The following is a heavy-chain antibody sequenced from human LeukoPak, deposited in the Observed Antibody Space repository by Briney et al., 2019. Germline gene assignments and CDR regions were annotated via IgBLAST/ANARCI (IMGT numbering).Heavy chain of an antibody. CDR1: GFTFSSYA. Sequence: GGSLRLSCAASGFTFSSYAMSWVRQAPGKGLGWVSGISGSGGSTYYADSVKGRFTISRDNSKNTLYLQMNSLRAEDTAVYYCAKEDGDYFAYGMDVWGQGTTVTVSS. J-gene: IGHJ6*02. D-gene: IGHD4-17*01. CDR3: AKEDGDYFAYGMDV. V-gene: IGHV3-23*01. CDR2: ISGSGGST.